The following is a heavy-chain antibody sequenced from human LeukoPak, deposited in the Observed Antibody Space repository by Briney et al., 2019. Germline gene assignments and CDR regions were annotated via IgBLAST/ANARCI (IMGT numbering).Heavy chain of an antibody. V-gene: IGHV1-24*01. D-gene: IGHD2-2*02. J-gene: IGHJ4*02. CDR1: GYTLTELS. CDR3: AREQYCSSTSCYTSFDY. Sequence: ASAKVSCKVSGYTLTELSMHWVRQAPGKGLEWMGGFDPEDGETIYAQKFQGRVTMTEDTSTDTAYMELSSLRSEDTAVYYCAREQYCSSTSCYTSFDYWGQGTLVTVSS. CDR2: FDPEDGET.